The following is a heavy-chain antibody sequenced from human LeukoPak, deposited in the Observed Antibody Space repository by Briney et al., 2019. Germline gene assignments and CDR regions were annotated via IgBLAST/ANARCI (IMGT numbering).Heavy chain of an antibody. D-gene: IGHD1-14*01. CDR1: GFTISSYA. Sequence: GGSLRLSCAGAGFTISSYARSWGRQAPGKGLELVSAISGNGGSTYFAHSVKGRFTIPRDNSKNTLYLQLNTLRAEHPAVYYCASTHRPHYWGQGTLVTVSS. CDR3: ASTHRPHY. CDR2: ISGNGGST. J-gene: IGHJ4*02. V-gene: IGHV3-23*01.